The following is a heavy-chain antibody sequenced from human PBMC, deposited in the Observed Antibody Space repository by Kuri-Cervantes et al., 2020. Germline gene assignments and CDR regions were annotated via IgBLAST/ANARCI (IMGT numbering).Heavy chain of an antibody. CDR1: GFTFDDYA. V-gene: IGHV3-9*01. D-gene: IGHD6-13*01. CDR3: ARERRIAEDAFDI. Sequence: SLKISCAASGFTFDDYAMHWVRQAPGKGLEWVSGISWNSGSIGYADSVKGRFTISRDNSKNTLYLQMNSLRAEDTAVYYCARERRIAEDAFDIWGQGTMVTVSS. CDR2: ISWNSGSI. J-gene: IGHJ3*02.